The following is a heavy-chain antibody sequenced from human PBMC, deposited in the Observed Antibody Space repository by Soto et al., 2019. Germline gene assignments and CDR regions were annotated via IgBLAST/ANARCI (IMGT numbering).Heavy chain of an antibody. V-gene: IGHV3-21*01. J-gene: IGHJ4*02. D-gene: IGHD3-22*01. CDR1: AITFSNYY. CDR2: ISNSGSHM. CDR3: AGTYDSRDY. Sequence: VQLVESGGGLVKPGESLRLSCAASAITFSNYYMNWIRQAPGKGLEWVSSISNSGSHMFYADSVKGRFTISRDNAKNSLYLQMNSLRADDTGVYYCAGTYDSRDYWGQGTLVTVSS.